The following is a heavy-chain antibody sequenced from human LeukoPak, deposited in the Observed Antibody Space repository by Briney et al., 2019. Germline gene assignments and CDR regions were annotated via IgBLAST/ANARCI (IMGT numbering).Heavy chain of an antibody. CDR2: ISYDGSNK. CDR3: ARDNYCSSTSCYLYYYYYGMDV. J-gene: IGHJ6*02. V-gene: IGHV3-30-3*01. D-gene: IGHD2-2*01. CDR1: GFTFSSYV. Sequence: GRSLRLSCAASGFTFSSYVMHWVRQAPGKGLEWVAVISYDGSNKYYADSVKGRFTISRDNSKNTLYLQMNSLRAEDTAVYYCARDNYCSSTSCYLYYYYYGMDVWGQGTTVTVSS.